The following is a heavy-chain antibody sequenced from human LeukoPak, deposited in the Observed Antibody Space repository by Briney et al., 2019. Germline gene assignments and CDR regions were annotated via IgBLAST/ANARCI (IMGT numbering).Heavy chain of an antibody. CDR3: ARGRLRSMYGFG. Sequence: SQTLSLTCTVSGGSISSSGYYWTWIRQHPGKGLEWIGYIYNRGSTYYNPSLKSRGTISVDTSKNQFSLRLSSVTAADTAVYYCARGRLRSMYGFGWGQGTLVTVSS. CDR1: GGSISSSGYY. J-gene: IGHJ4*02. V-gene: IGHV4-31*03. D-gene: IGHD3-10*01. CDR2: IYNRGST.